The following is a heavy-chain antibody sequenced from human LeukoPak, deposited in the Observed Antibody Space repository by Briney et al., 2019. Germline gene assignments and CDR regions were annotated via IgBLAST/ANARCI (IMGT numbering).Heavy chain of an antibody. CDR1: RFTVSSNY. Sequence: GGSLRLSCAASRFTVSSNYMSWVRQAPGKGLEWVSFIYSSGSTYYADSVRGRFTISRDNSNNPLYLQMNSLRVEDTAVYYCARGRLGLSLDYWGRGTLVSVSS. J-gene: IGHJ4*02. V-gene: IGHV3-66*01. CDR2: IYSSGST. D-gene: IGHD3-16*01. CDR3: ARGRLGLSLDY.